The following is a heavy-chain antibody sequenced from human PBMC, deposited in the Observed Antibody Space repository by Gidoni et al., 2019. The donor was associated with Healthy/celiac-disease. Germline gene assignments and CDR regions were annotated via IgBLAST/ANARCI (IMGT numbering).Heavy chain of an antibody. Sequence: QVQLVQSGAEVKKPGASVKVSCKASGYTFPSYYMHWVPQAPGQGLEWMGIINPSGGSTSYAQKFQGRVTMTRDTSTSTVYMELSSLKSEDTAVYYCARDPGGEMATIFDYWGQGTLVTVSS. J-gene: IGHJ4*02. V-gene: IGHV1-46*03. CDR1: GYTFPSYY. D-gene: IGHD5-12*01. CDR2: INPSGGST. CDR3: ARDPGGEMATIFDY.